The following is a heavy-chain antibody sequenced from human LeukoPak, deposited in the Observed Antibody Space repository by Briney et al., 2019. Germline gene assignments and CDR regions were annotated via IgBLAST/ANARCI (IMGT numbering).Heavy chain of an antibody. Sequence: GGSLRLSCAASGFTFSSYAMSWVRQAPGKGLEWVSAISGSGGSTYNADSVKGRFTISRDNSKNTLYLQMNSLRAEDTAVYYCAKHVLRFLEWLPTDAFDIWGQGTMVTVSS. J-gene: IGHJ3*02. CDR1: GFTFSSYA. CDR2: ISGSGGST. V-gene: IGHV3-23*01. CDR3: AKHVLRFLEWLPTDAFDI. D-gene: IGHD3-3*01.